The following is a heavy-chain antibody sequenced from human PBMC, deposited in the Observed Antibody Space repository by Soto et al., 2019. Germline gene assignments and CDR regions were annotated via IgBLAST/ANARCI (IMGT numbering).Heavy chain of an antibody. CDR2: IYHSLNA. CDR3: ASRSQALSCYALDV. V-gene: IGHV4-30-2*06. D-gene: IGHD2-15*01. CDR1: GGSISSAGYS. J-gene: IGHJ6*04. Sequence: QLQLQGSGSRLVKPSQTLSLSCTVSGGSISSAGYSWSWIRQSPGKDLEWIGYIYHSLNAIYNPSLKNPVTMSLDRTVNQFSLNLTSVTAADTAVYFCASRSQALSCYALDVWGEGTTVVVSS.